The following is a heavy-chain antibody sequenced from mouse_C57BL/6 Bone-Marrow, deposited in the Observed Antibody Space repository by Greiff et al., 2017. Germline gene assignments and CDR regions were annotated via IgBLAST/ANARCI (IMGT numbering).Heavy chain of an antibody. CDR2: IDPSDSYT. CDR3: ARYGYYELYAMDY. J-gene: IGHJ4*01. Sequence: QVQVQQPGAELVRPGTSVKLSCKASGYTFTSYWMHWVKQRPGQGLEWIGVIDPSDSYTNYNQKFKGKATLTVDTSSSTAYMQLSSLTSEDSAVYYCARYGYYELYAMDYWGQGTSVTVSS. CDR1: GYTFTSYW. D-gene: IGHD2-3*01. V-gene: IGHV1-59*01.